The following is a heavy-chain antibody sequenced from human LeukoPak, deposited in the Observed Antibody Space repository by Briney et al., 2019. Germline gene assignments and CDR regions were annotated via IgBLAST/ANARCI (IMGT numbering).Heavy chain of an antibody. CDR2: INPSGGGT. D-gene: IGHD2-2*01. CDR3: ARDIVVVPAAHYTMDV. Sequence: ASVKVSCKASGYTFTGYYMHWVRQAPGQGLEWMGVINPSGGGTSYAQKFQGRVTMTRDTSTSTVYMELSSLRSEDTAVYYCARDIVVVPAAHYTMDVWGQGTTVTVSS. V-gene: IGHV1-46*01. J-gene: IGHJ6*02. CDR1: GYTFTGYY.